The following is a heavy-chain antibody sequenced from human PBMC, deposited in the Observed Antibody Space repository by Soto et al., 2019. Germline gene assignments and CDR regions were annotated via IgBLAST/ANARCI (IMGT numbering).Heavy chain of an antibody. CDR1: GFTFSSYG. D-gene: IGHD6-6*01. V-gene: IGHV3-30*18. CDR2: ISYDGSNK. J-gene: IGHJ4*02. CDR3: AKAAYSSSSPGPFDY. Sequence: GGSLRLSCAASGFTFSSYGMHWVRQAPGKGLEWVAVISYDGSNKYYADSVKGRFTISRDNSKNTLYLQMNSLRAEDTAVYYCAKAAYSSSSPGPFDYWGQGTLVTVSS.